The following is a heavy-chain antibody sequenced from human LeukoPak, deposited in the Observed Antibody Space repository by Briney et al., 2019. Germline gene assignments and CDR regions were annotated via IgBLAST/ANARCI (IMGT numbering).Heavy chain of an antibody. D-gene: IGHD2-15*01. CDR3: ARVSCSGVSCYHYYYYMDV. V-gene: IGHV4-39*07. J-gene: IGHJ6*03. Sequence: SETLSLTCSVSGGSISSSSNYWGWIRQPPGKGLDWIGTIYYSGSTYYNPSLKSRVTISVDTSKNQFFLNLNSVTAADTAVYYCARVSCSGVSCYHYYYYMDVWGRGTTVTVSS. CDR2: IYYSGST. CDR1: GGSISSSSNY.